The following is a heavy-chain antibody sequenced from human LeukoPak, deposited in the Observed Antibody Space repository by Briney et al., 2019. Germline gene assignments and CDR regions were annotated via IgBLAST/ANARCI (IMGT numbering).Heavy chain of an antibody. V-gene: IGHV4-61*01. CDR3: ARENPPYYYYGMDV. CDR2: IYYSGST. CDR1: GGSVSSGSYY. J-gene: IGHJ6*02. Sequence: SETLSLTCTVSGGSVSSGSYYWSWTRQPPGKGLEWIGYIYYSGSTNYNPSLKSRVTISVDTSKNQFSLKLSSVTAADTAVYYCARENPPYYYYGMDVWGQGTTVTVSS.